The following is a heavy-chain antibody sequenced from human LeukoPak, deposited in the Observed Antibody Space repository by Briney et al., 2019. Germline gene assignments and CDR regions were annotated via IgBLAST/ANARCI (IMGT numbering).Heavy chain of an antibody. CDR1: EFTFSSYW. CDR3: SKDLRAVAGGYFDL. CDR2: IKQDGSEK. Sequence: PGGALRLSCAASEFTFSSYWMSWVRQAPGKGLEWVASIKQDGSEKYYVDSVKGRVTISRDNAKNSLYLQMNSLRAEDMALYYCSKDLRAVAGGYFDLWGRGTLVTVSS. D-gene: IGHD6-19*01. J-gene: IGHJ2*01. V-gene: IGHV3-7*03.